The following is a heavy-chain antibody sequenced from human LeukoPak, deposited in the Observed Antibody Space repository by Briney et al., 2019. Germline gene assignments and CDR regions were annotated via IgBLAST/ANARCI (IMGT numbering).Heavy chain of an antibody. V-gene: IGHV1-69*04. CDR2: IIPILGIA. D-gene: IGHD1-26*01. Sequence: GASVKVSCKASGGTFSSYAISWVRQAPGQGLEWMGRIIPILGIANYAQKFQGRVTITADKSTSTAYMELSSLRSEDTAVYYCARDSGSLRQVNYFDYWGQGTLVTVSS. CDR3: ARDSGSLRQVNYFDY. CDR1: GGTFSSYA. J-gene: IGHJ4*02.